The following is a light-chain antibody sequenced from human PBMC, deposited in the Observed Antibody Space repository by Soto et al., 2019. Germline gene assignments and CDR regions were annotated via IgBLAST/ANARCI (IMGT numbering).Light chain of an antibody. J-gene: IGKJ1*01. Sequence: EIVMTQSPATLSVSPGERATLSCRASHSISDTLAWYQQKPGQAPRLLIFGSSTRAPGIPAQFSARGSETEFTLTITTLQSEDFAVYYCQQYNSWPRTFGPGTKVDI. V-gene: IGKV3-15*01. CDR2: GSS. CDR1: HSISDT. CDR3: QQYNSWPRT.